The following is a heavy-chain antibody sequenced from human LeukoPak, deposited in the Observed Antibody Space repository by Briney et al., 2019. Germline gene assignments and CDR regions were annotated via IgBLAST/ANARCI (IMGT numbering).Heavy chain of an antibody. D-gene: IGHD6-13*01. CDR3: ARETAMRGSSWYGGRDFDY. Sequence: SETLSLTCAVSGYSISSGYYWGWIRQPPGKGLEWIGSIYHRGSTYYNPSLKSRVTISVDTSKNQFSLKLSSVTAADTAVYYCARETAMRGSSWYGGRDFDYWGRGTLVTVSS. CDR2: IYHRGST. J-gene: IGHJ4*02. V-gene: IGHV4-38-2*01. CDR1: GYSISSGYY.